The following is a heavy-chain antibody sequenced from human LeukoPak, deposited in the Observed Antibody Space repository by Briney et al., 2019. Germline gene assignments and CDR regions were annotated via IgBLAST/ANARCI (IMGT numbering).Heavy chain of an antibody. Sequence: PSETLSLSCTVSGGSFSGYYWGWIRQPPGKGLEWIGSIYYSGSTYYNPSLKSRVTISVDTSKNQFSLKLSSVTAADTAVYYCARERQSESPAIQQWLVRDGAFDIWGQGTMVTVSS. J-gene: IGHJ3*02. D-gene: IGHD6-19*01. CDR2: IYYSGST. CDR3: ARERQSESPAIQQWLVRDGAFDI. V-gene: IGHV4-39*07. CDR1: GGSFSGYY.